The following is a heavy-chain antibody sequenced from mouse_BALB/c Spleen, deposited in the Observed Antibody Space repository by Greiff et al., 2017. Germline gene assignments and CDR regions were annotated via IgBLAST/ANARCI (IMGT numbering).Heavy chain of an antibody. Sequence: EVQGVESGGGLVQPGGSLRLSCATSGFTFTDYYMSWVRQPPGKALEWLGFIRNKANGYTTEYSASVKGRFTISRDNSQSILYLQMNTLRAEDSATYYCARVLITTVVATSYYYAMDYWGQGTSVTVSS. V-gene: IGHV7-3*02. J-gene: IGHJ4*01. CDR2: IRNKANGYTT. CDR3: ARVLITTVVATSYYYAMDY. D-gene: IGHD1-1*01. CDR1: GFTFTDYY.